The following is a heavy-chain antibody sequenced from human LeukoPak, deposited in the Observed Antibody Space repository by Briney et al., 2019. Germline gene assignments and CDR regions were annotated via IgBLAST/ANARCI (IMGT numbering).Heavy chain of an antibody. J-gene: IGHJ4*02. CDR2: ISGSGGGT. Sequence: PGGSLRLSCAASGFTFTNYAMSWVRQAPGKGLEWVSAISGSGGGTYYADSVKGRFTISRDKSKSTLYLQMNSLRAGDTAVYYCVTVTSDYWGQGTLVTVSS. V-gene: IGHV3-23*01. D-gene: IGHD4-17*01. CDR3: VTVTSDY. CDR1: GFTFTNYA.